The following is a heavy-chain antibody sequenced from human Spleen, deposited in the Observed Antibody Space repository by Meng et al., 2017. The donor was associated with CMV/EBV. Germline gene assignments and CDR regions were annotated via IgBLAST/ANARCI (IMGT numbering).Heavy chain of an antibody. CDR3: ARTLAAANGPYSFDY. D-gene: IGHD6-25*01. V-gene: IGHV4-31*02. CDR1: GYISSGGHY. CDR2: IYYSDST. J-gene: IGHJ4*02. Sequence: GYISSGGHYWSWIRQHPGKGLEWIGYIYYSDSTYYNPSLKSRVIISVDTSKNQFSLKLNSVTAADTALYYCARTLAAANGPYSFDYWGQGTLVTVSS.